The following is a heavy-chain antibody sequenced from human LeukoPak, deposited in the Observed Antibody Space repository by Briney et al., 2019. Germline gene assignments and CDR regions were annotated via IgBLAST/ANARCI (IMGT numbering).Heavy chain of an antibody. V-gene: IGHV3-23*01. CDR2: ISGSGGST. D-gene: IGHD2-8*01. CDR3: AKGVGYGGMDV. Sequence: GGSLRLSCAAFGFTFSSHAMSWVRQAPGKGLEWVSAISGSGGSTYYADSVKGRFTVSRDNSKNTVYVQMNSLRAEDTAVYYCAKGVGYGGMDVWGQGTTVTVSS. J-gene: IGHJ6*02. CDR1: GFTFSSHA.